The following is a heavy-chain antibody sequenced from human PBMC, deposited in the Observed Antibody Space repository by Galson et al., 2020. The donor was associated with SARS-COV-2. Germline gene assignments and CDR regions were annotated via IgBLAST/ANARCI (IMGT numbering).Heavy chain of an antibody. D-gene: IGHD3-10*01. CDR1: GGSISNNY. J-gene: IGHJ2*01. Sequence: ETSETLSLTCTVSGGSISNNYWSWIRQSPGKGLEWIGFIYHIGSTNSNPPLKSRVTLSVDTSKNQLSLKLRSVTAAHTAIYYCARHGKNYGLIVEWYLDLWGRGTQVTVSS. CDR2: IYHIGST. CDR3: ARHGKNYGLIVEWYLDL. V-gene: IGHV4-59*08.